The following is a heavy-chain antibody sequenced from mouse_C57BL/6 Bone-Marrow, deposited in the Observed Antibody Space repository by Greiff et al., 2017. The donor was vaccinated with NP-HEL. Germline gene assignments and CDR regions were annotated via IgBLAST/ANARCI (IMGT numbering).Heavy chain of an antibody. Sequence: VQLQQSGAELVRPGASVKLSCKASGYTFTSYGISWVKQRTGQGLEWIGEIYPRSGNTYYNEKFKGKATLTADKSSSTAYMELRSLTSEDSAVYFCAGSGDYVFAYWGQGTLVTVSA. CDR1: GYTFTSYG. CDR2: IYPRSGNT. V-gene: IGHV1-81*01. J-gene: IGHJ3*01. CDR3: AGSGDYVFAY. D-gene: IGHD2-4*01.